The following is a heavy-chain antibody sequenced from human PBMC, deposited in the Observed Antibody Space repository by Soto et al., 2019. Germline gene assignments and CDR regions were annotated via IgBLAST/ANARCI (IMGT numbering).Heavy chain of an antibody. J-gene: IGHJ3*02. CDR2: IYYTGST. Sequence: QVRLQESRPGLVKPSQTLSLTCTVSSGSISSGTSYWNWIRQVPGKGLEWIGYIYYTGSTYYNPTLKSRLKISIDTSANQFSLNLSSVTDADTAVYYCARARMCTSCYGGGEYHIWGQGAIGIVS. D-gene: IGHD2-2*01. CDR1: SGSISSGTSY. CDR3: ARARMCTSCYGGGEYHI. V-gene: IGHV4-31*03.